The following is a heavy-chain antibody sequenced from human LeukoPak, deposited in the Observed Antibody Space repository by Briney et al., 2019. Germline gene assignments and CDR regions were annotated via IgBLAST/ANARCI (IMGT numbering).Heavy chain of an antibody. V-gene: IGHV4-59*08. CDR3: ARHLPARKLFDY. J-gene: IGHJ4*02. CDR2: IYYSGST. CDR1: GGSISNYC. Sequence: SETLSLTCTVSGGSISNYCWRCIRQPPGKGLEWIGFIYYSGSTKYNPSLKSRVTISVDTSKSQLSLHLSSVTAADTAVYYCARHLPARKLFDYWGQGTLVAVSS. D-gene: IGHD2-2*01.